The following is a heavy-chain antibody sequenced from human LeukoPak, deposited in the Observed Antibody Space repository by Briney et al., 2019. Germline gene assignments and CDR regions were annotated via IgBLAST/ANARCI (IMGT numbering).Heavy chain of an antibody. V-gene: IGHV4-59*12. CDR2: SHDSGST. Sequence: SETLSLTCTVSGGSISNLYWGWIRQPPGKGLEWIGYSHDSGSTNYNPFLKSRVTISVDTSKNQFSLKLSSVTAADTAVYYCAREYYYDSSGYQYYFDYWGQGTLVTVSS. D-gene: IGHD3-22*01. CDR3: AREYYYDSSGYQYYFDY. CDR1: GGSISNLY. J-gene: IGHJ4*02.